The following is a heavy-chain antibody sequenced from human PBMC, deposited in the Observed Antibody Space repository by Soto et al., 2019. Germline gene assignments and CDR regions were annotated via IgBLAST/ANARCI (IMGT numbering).Heavy chain of an antibody. CDR2: IWYDGSNK. V-gene: IGHV3-33*01. CDR1: GFTFSSYG. Sequence: QVQLVESGGGVVQPGRSLRLSCAASGFTFSSYGMHWVRQAPGKGLEWVAVIWYDGSNKYYADSVKGRFTISRDNTKNTLYLQMNSLRAEDTAVYYCARDLMPMMVVVTPNDAFDIWGQGTMVTVSS. J-gene: IGHJ3*02. CDR3: ARDLMPMMVVVTPNDAFDI. D-gene: IGHD3-22*01.